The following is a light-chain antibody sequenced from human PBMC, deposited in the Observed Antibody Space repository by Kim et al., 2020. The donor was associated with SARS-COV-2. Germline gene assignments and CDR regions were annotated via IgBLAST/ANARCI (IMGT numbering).Light chain of an antibody. J-gene: IGLJ2*01. CDR2: GKN. V-gene: IGLV3-19*01. CDR1: SHRSDY. CDR3: NSRDSNDNVV. Sequence: ALGKKVRITCQGDSHRSDYETWYKQKPGQAPKLVIYGKNNRPSGIPDRLSGSSSGNTASLTITGTQAGDEADYYCNSRDSNDNVVFGGGTKLTVL.